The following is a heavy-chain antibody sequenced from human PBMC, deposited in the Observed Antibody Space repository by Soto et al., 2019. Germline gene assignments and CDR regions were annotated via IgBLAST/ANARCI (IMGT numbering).Heavy chain of an antibody. D-gene: IGHD2-8*01. CDR3: ASEVGVQARTWFDP. CDR2: FDPEDGET. V-gene: IGHV1-24*01. J-gene: IGHJ5*02. Sequence: ASVKVYCKVSGYTLTELSMHWVRQAPGKGLEWMGGFDPEDGETIYAQKFQGRVTMTEDTSTDTAYMELSNLRSEDTAVYYCASEVGVQARTWFDPCGQGTLVPVSS. CDR1: GYTLTELS.